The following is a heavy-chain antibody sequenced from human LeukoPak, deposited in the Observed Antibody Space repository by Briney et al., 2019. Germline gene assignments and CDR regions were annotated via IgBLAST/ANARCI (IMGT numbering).Heavy chain of an antibody. Sequence: SETLSLTCTVSGGSISSRIYYWGWIRQPPGKGLEWIGSIYYSGSTYYNPSLKSRVTISVDTSKNQFSLKLSSVTAADTAVYYCARSRGSPDYWGQGTLVTVSS. CDR2: IYYSGST. V-gene: IGHV4-39*07. CDR1: GGSISSRIYY. CDR3: ARSRGSPDY. D-gene: IGHD1-26*01. J-gene: IGHJ4*02.